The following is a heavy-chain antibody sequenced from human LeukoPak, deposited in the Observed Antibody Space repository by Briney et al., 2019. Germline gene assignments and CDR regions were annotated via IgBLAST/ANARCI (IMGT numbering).Heavy chain of an antibody. CDR2: ISSSSSYI. V-gene: IGHV3-21*01. CDR1: GFTFSSYS. CDR3: ARDLARIAATGYDY. D-gene: IGHD6-13*01. Sequence: GGSLRLSCAASGFTFSSYSMNWVRQAPGKGVEWVSSISSSSSYIYYADSVKGRFTISRDNAKNSLYLQMNSLRAEDTAVYYCARDLARIAATGYDYWGQGTLVTVSS. J-gene: IGHJ4*02.